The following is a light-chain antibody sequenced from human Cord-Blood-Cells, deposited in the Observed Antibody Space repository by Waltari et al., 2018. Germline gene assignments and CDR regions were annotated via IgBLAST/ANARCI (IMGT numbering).Light chain of an antibody. Sequence: QSALTQPASVSGSPGQSITISCTGTSSDVGGYNYVVWYQQHPGKAPKLMIYDVSKRPSGVSNRFSGSKSGNPASLTISGLQAEDEADYYCSSYTSSSTLVFGGGTKLTVL. V-gene: IGLV2-14*01. CDR3: SSYTSSSTLV. CDR2: DVS. CDR1: SSDVGGYNY. J-gene: IGLJ2*01.